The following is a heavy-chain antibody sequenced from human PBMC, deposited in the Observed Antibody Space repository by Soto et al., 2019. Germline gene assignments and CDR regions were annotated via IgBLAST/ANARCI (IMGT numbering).Heavy chain of an antibody. D-gene: IGHD3-10*01. Sequence: SETLSLTCTVSGGSISSSSYYWGWIRQPPGKGLEWIGSIYYSGSTYYNPSLKSRVTISVDTSKNQFSLKLSSVTAADTAVYYCARHHLLNYGSGSYEFDYWGQGTLVTVSS. CDR1: GGSISSSSYY. J-gene: IGHJ4*02. CDR3: ARHHLLNYGSGSYEFDY. V-gene: IGHV4-39*01. CDR2: IYYSGST.